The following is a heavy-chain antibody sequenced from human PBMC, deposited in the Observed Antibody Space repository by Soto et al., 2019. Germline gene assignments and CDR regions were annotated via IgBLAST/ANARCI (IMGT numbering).Heavy chain of an antibody. CDR1: GFTLSNYA. CDR3: ARDRCTNGVCYAPSDY. CDR2: ISSNGRST. J-gene: IGHJ4*02. V-gene: IGHV3-64*01. D-gene: IGHD2-8*01. Sequence: GGSLRLSCATPGFTLSNYAMHRVRPAPGKGLEYVSAISSNGRSTYYANSVKGRFTISRDNSKNTLYLQMDSLRAEDMAVYYCARDRCTNGVCYAPSDYWGQGTLVTVSS.